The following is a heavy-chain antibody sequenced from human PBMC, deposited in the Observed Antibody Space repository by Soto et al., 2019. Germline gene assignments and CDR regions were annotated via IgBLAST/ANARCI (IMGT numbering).Heavy chain of an antibody. CDR2: IIPLYGTA. D-gene: IGHD6-19*01. CDR1: GGTFSTYA. CDR3: ARPKGSYSSGYYYFDY. J-gene: IGHJ4*02. V-gene: IGHV1-69*01. Sequence: QVQLVQSGAEVKQPGSSVKVSCKTSGGTFSTYAIYWVRQAPGQGLEWMGAIIPLYGTADYAQKFQGRVTITADESTSTAYMELCSLRSEDTAVYYCARPKGSYSSGYYYFDYWGQGTLVTVSS.